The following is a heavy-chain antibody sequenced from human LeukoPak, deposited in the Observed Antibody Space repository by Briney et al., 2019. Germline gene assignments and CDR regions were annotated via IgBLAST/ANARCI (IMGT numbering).Heavy chain of an antibody. CDR1: GFTLKNYW. V-gene: IGHV3-74*03. Sequence: PGGSLRLSCETSGFTLKNYWMSWLRRAPGKGLEWVSRSKYDGSTAMYAESVKGRFTFSRDNARGTLYLQMNSLRVDDTAVYYCAKSDWFDPCGRGILVTVSS. J-gene: IGHJ5*02. CDR3: AKSDWFDP. CDR2: SKYDGSTA.